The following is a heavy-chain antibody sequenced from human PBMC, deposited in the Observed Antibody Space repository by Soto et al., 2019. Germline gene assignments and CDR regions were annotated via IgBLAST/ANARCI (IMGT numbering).Heavy chain of an antibody. CDR3: ARGQRFSDWFDP. V-gene: IGHV4-4*07. CDR1: GGTISGYY. Sequence: QVQLQESGPGLVKPSETLSLNCTVTGGTISGYYWTWIRQSAGGGLEWIGRIYSSGSTNYNPSLKSRVTISLDTSMNHFSHRLSSVTAADTAVYYCARGQRFSDWFDPWGQGTLVTVSS. CDR2: IYSSGST. D-gene: IGHD3-3*01. J-gene: IGHJ5*02.